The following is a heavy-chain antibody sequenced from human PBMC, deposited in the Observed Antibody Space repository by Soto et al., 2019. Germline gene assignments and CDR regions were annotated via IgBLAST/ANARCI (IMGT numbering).Heavy chain of an antibody. CDR2: ISYDGSNK. D-gene: IGHD4-17*01. V-gene: IGHV3-30-3*01. CDR3: ARVRGLRRGYYYYGMDV. CDR1: GFTFSSYA. J-gene: IGHJ6*02. Sequence: QVQLVESGGGVVQPGRSLRLSCAASGFTFSSYAMHWVRQAPGKGLEWVAVISYDGSNKYYADSVKGRFTISRDNSKNTLYLQMNSLRAEDTAVYYCARVRGLRRGYYYYGMDVWGQGTTVTVSS.